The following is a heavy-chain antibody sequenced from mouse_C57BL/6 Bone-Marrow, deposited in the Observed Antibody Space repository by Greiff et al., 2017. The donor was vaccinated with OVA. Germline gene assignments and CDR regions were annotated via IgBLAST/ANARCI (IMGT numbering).Heavy chain of an antibody. CDR3: AAYYYYGSSRDYFDY. D-gene: IGHD1-1*01. Sequence: VQLQQSGAELARPGASVKLSCKASGYTFTSYGISWVKQRTGQGLEWIGEIYPRSGNTYYNEKFKGKATLTADKSSSTAYMELRSLTSEDSAVYYCAAYYYYGSSRDYFDYWGQGTTLTVSS. J-gene: IGHJ2*01. CDR2: IYPRSGNT. CDR1: GYTFTSYG. V-gene: IGHV1-81*01.